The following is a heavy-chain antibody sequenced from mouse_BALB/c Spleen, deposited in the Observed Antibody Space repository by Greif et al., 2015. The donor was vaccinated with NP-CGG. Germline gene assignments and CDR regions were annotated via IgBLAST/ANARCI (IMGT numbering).Heavy chain of an antibody. D-gene: IGHD2-2*01. CDR2: INPSTGYT. J-gene: IGHJ3*01. CDR1: GYTFTSYW. V-gene: IGHV1-7*01. CDR3: ARDPMVRRAWFAY. Sequence: VQLQQSGAELAKPGASVKMSCKASGYTFTSYWMHWVKQRPGQGLEWIGYINPSTGYTEYNQKFKDKATLTADKSSSTAYMQLSSLTSEDSAVYYCARDPMVRRAWFAYWGQGTLVTVSA.